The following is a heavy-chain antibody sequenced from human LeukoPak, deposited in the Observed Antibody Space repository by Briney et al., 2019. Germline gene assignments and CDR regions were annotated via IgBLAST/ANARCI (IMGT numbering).Heavy chain of an antibody. Sequence: PSQTLSLTCAVAGGSISSGGYSWSWIRKPPGKGLEWIGYIYYSGSTYYNPSLKSRVTISVDTSKNQFSLKLSSVTAADTAVYYCARVHTGIFDYWGQGTLVTVSS. J-gene: IGHJ4*02. CDR3: ARVHTGIFDY. V-gene: IGHV4-30-4*07. CDR1: GGSISSGGYS. D-gene: IGHD3-10*01. CDR2: IYYSGST.